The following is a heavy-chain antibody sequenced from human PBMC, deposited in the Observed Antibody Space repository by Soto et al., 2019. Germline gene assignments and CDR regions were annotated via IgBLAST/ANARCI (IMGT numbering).Heavy chain of an antibody. V-gene: IGHV3-74*01. J-gene: IGHJ6*02. CDR2: TNSAGSST. CDR1: GFTFSSYW. CDR3: ARHPPPYSSSSGIYYYYGMHV. D-gene: IGHD6-6*01. Sequence: EVQLVESGGGLVQPGGSLRLSCAASGFTFSSYWMHWVRQAPGKGLVWVARTNSAGSSTSYADSGKGRLTNSRDNVKNALSLKFSSLRAEAKAVYYCARHPPPYSSSSGIYYYYGMHVWGQGTTVTDS.